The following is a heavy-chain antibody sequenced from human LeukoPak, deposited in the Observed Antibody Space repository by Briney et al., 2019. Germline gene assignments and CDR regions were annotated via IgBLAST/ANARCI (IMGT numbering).Heavy chain of an antibody. J-gene: IGHJ4*02. D-gene: IGHD3-10*01. Sequence: SETLSLTCSVSGGSISSYYWSWIRQPPGKGLEWIGYLYYSGSTNSNPSLKSRVTMSVDTSKNQFSLKLRSVTAADTAVYYCARVLWFGELLGPLDYWGQGTLVTVSS. CDR1: GGSISSYY. CDR2: LYYSGST. V-gene: IGHV4-59*01. CDR3: ARVLWFGELLGPLDY.